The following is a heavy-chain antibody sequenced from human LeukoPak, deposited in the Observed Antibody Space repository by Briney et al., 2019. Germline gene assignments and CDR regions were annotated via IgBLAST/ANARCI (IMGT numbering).Heavy chain of an antibody. D-gene: IGHD6-6*01. V-gene: IGHV3-23*01. J-gene: IGHJ4*02. CDR1: GFTFSTYW. CDR3: AKGSSSSRPYYFDY. CDR2: ITDSGGNT. Sequence: PGGSLRLSCVASGFTFSTYWMSWVRQAPGKGLEWVSAITDSGGNTYHADSVKGRFTISRDNSKNTLFLQMNSLRVEDTAVYYCAKGSSSSRPYYFDYWGQGALVTVSS.